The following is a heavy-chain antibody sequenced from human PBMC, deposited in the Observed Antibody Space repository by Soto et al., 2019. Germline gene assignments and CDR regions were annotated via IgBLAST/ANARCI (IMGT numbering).Heavy chain of an antibody. D-gene: IGHD4-17*01. V-gene: IGHV3-30*18. CDR1: GFNFSSYC. Sequence: GGSLILSCGAAGFNFSSYCMHWVRKAPGKGLEWVAVISYDGSNKYYADSVKGRFTISRDNSKNTLYLQMNSLRAEDTAVYYCAKDPYGDYAYYYYYMDVWGKGTTVTVSS. J-gene: IGHJ6*03. CDR3: AKDPYGDYAYYYYYMDV. CDR2: ISYDGSNK.